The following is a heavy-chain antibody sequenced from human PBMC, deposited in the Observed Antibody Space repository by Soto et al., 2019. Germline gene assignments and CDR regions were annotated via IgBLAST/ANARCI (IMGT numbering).Heavy chain of an antibody. CDR2: TRNSGGA. J-gene: IGHJ4*02. Sequence: QVQLQESGPGLVKPSGTLSLTCAVSSGSIFSSNLWSWVRQPPGKGLEWIGETRNSGGANYNPSLQSLVTITVDRSKNHFFLELRSVTAADTAVYYCASHLVMSGTRGFDNWGLGALVTVSS. V-gene: IGHV4-4*02. CDR1: SGSIFSSNL. CDR3: ASHLVMSGTRGFDN. D-gene: IGHD6-13*01.